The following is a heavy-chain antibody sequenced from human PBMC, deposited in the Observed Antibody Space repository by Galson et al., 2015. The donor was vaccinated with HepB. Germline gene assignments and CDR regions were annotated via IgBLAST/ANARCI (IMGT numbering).Heavy chain of an antibody. V-gene: IGHV1-58*01. Sequence: SVKVSCKASGFTFTSSAVQWVRQARGQRLEWIGWIVVGSGNTNYAQKFQERVTITRDMSTSTAYMELSSLRSEDTAVYYCAAGEAQQLVRYYYYYMDVWGKGTTVTVSS. CDR1: GFTFTSSA. D-gene: IGHD6-13*01. J-gene: IGHJ6*03. CDR3: AAGEAQQLVRYYYYYMDV. CDR2: IVVGSGNT.